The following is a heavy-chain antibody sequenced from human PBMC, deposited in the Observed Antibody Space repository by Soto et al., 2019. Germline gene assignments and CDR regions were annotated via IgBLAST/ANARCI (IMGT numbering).Heavy chain of an antibody. CDR1: GFTLSNYG. D-gene: IGHD2-2*01. Sequence: GGALRLSCAASGFTLSNYGMHWVRQAPGKGLEWVGLRWFDGSDKYYADSVKGRFTMSRDNSKNTVYLQMNSLRAEDTAMYYCARLYCSSPSCYSVGAFEIRGQGTMATVS. V-gene: IGHV3-33*01. CDR2: RWFDGSDK. J-gene: IGHJ3*02. CDR3: ARLYCSSPSCYSVGAFEI.